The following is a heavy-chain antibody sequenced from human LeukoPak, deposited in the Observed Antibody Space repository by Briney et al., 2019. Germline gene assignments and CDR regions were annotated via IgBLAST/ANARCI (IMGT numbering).Heavy chain of an antibody. CDR3: ARRLGYCRTTACYWPWYFDL. CDR1: DDSISNYY. Sequence: SETLSLTCTVSDDSISNYYWSWIRQPPGGGLEWIGYIYSIGSNNSNPSLKSRVTISLDTSKNQFSLTLSSVTAAATAVYYCARRLGYCRTTACYWPWYFDLWGRGTLVAVSS. V-gene: IGHV4-4*09. D-gene: IGHD2-2*01. CDR2: IYSIGSN. J-gene: IGHJ2*01.